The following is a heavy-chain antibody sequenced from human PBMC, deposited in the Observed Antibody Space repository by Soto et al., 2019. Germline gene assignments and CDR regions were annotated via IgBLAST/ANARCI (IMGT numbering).Heavy chain of an antibody. CDR1: GYSITAGGYY. CDR3: ARMYSSGSGWFHP. V-gene: IGHV4-31*03. CDR2: FYSSGSI. J-gene: IGHJ5*02. Sequence: SETLSLTCFVSGYSITAGGYYWSWIRHHPGKGLEWIGSFYSSGSIIYNPSLRSRVSISGHTSSNQFSMSLTAVTAADTARYYCARMYSSGSGWFHPWGQGTLVTVSS. D-gene: IGHD6-25*01.